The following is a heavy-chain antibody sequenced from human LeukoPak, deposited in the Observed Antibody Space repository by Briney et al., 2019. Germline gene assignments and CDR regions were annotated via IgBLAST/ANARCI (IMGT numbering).Heavy chain of an antibody. J-gene: IGHJ3*02. V-gene: IGHV3-9*03. CDR1: GFTFSNFW. D-gene: IGHD3-22*01. CDR2: ISWNSGSI. Sequence: PGGSLRLSCAASGFTFSNFWMYWVRQPPGKGLVWVSGISWNSGSIGYADSVKGRFTISGDNAKNSLYLQMNSLRAEDMALYYCAKDMGYYDSSGAFDIWGQGTMVTVSS. CDR3: AKDMGYYDSSGAFDI.